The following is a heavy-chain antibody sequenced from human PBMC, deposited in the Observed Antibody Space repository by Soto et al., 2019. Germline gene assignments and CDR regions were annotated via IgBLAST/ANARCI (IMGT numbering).Heavy chain of an antibody. J-gene: IGHJ6*03. CDR1: GFTFSSYG. CDR2: IWYDGSNK. Sequence: GGSLRLSCAASGFTFSSYGMHWVRQAPGKGLEWVAVIWYDGSNKYYADSVKGRFTISRDNSKNTLYLQMNSLRAEDTAVYYCARDLGESYDILTGYRPDYYRDVWGKGTTVTVSS. CDR3: ARDLGESYDILTGYRPDYYRDV. D-gene: IGHD3-9*01. V-gene: IGHV3-33*01.